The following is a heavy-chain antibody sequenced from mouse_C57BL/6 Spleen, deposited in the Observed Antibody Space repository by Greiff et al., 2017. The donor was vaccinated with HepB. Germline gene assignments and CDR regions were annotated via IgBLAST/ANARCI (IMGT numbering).Heavy chain of an antibody. V-gene: IGHV1-69*01. CDR1: GYTFTSYW. Sequence: QVQLQQPGAELVMPGASVKLSCKASGYTFTSYWMHWVKQRPGQGLEWIGEIDPSDSYTNYNQKFKGKSTFTVDKSSSTAYMQLSSLTSEDSAVYYCARSSSGPYAMDYWGQGTSVTVSS. D-gene: IGHD3-2*02. CDR3: ARSSSGPYAMDY. J-gene: IGHJ4*01. CDR2: IDPSDSYT.